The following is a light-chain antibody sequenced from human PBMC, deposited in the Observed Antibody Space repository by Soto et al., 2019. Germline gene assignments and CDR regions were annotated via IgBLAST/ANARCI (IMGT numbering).Light chain of an antibody. J-gene: IGKJ1*01. Sequence: ELVLTQSPGTLSLSPGERATLSCRASQSVSRYLAWYQQKPGQAPRLLIYGASNRATGIPDRFSGSGSGTDFTLTISRLEPEDFAVDYCQQYGSSGTFGQGTKVDIK. CDR2: GAS. V-gene: IGKV3-20*01. CDR1: QSVSRY. CDR3: QQYGSSGT.